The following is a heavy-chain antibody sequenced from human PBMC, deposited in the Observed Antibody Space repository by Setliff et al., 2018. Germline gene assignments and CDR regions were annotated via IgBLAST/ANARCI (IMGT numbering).Heavy chain of an antibody. CDR2: IYTSWST. CDR1: GFTFSDYN. D-gene: IGHD3-3*01. Sequence: SGSLRLSCAASGFTFSDYNMNWVRQAPGKGLEWLGQIYTSWSTNYNPSLKSRVTISLDTSKNQFSLELSSVTAADTAVYYCARLSGFLYIDVWGKGTTVTVSS. V-gene: IGHV4-4*09. CDR3: ARLSGFLYIDV. J-gene: IGHJ6*03.